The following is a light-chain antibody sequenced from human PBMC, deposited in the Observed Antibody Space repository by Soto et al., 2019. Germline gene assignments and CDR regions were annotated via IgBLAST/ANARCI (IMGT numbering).Light chain of an antibody. CDR2: GAS. CDR3: QQYGSSPPT. V-gene: IGKV3-15*01. Sequence: EIVMTQSPATLSVSPGERATLSCRASQSVSSNLAWYQQKPGQAPRLLIYGASTRAIGIPARFSGSGSGTEFTLTISSLQSEDFAVYYCQQYGSSPPTFGQGTKVDIK. CDR1: QSVSSN. J-gene: IGKJ2*01.